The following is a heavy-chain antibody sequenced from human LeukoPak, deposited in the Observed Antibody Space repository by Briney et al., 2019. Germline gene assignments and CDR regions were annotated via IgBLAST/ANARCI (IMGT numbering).Heavy chain of an antibody. CDR2: IKQDGSEK. CDR3: ARELRGGGY. CDR1: GLTFSSYW. V-gene: IGHV3-7*01. J-gene: IGHJ4*02. Sequence: GGSLRLSCAASGLTFSSYWMSWVRQAPGKGLEWVANIKQDGSEKYYVDSVKGRFTISRDNAKNSLYLQMNSLRAEDTAVYYCARELRGGGYWGQGTLVTVSS. D-gene: IGHD3-16*01.